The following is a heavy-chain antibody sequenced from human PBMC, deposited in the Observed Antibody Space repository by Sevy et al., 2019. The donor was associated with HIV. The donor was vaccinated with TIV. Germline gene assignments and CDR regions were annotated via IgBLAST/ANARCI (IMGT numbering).Heavy chain of an antibody. V-gene: IGHV6-1*01. J-gene: IGHJ6*02. CDR1: GDSVSSIRTS. Sequence: KQSQTLSLTCAISGDSVSSIRTSWNWIRQSPSRGLEWLGRTYYRSKWYNDYATSVKSRITINADTSKNQVSLQLNSATPEDTAVYYCAERTNDVFYYGMDVSCQGTTVTVSS. CDR3: AERTNDVFYYGMDV. CDR2: TYYRSKWYN.